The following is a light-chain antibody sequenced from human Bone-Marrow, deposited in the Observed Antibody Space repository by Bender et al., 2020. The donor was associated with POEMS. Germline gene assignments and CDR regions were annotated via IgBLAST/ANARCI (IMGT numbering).Light chain of an antibody. V-gene: IGLV2-23*02. J-gene: IGLJ3*02. CDR3: CSYAGGTSLL. CDR2: EVT. CDR1: SSDVGNYNL. Sequence: QSALTQPPSASGSPGQSVTISCTGTSSDVGNYNLVSWYQQHPGKAPKLMIYEVTKRPSGVPNRFSGSKSGNTASLTISDLQSEDEADYYYCSYAGGTSLLFGGGTKLTVL.